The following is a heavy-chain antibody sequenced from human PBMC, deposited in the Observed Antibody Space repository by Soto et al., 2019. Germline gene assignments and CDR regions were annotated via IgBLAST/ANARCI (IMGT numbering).Heavy chain of an antibody. CDR3: ARTRDYDFWSSLGY. Sequence: SETLSLTCTVSGGSISSGGYYWSWIRQHPGKGLEWIGYIYYSGSTYYNPSLKSRVTISVDTSKNQFSLKLSSVTAADTTVYYCARTRDYDFWSSLGYWGQGTLVTVSS. CDR2: IYYSGST. CDR1: GGSISSGGYY. J-gene: IGHJ4*02. D-gene: IGHD3-3*01. V-gene: IGHV4-31*03.